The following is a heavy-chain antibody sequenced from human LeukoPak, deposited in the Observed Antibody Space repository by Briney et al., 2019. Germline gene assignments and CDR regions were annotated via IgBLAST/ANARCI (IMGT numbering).Heavy chain of an antibody. CDR2: TYYSGST. J-gene: IGHJ4*02. CDR3: ARRCPGVGATFDY. D-gene: IGHD1-26*01. CDR1: GGSISSYY. V-gene: IGHV4-59*08. Sequence: PSETLSLTCTVSGGSISSYYWSWIRQPPGKGLEWIGYTYYSGSTNYNPSLKSRVTISVDRSKNQFSLRLSSVTAADTAVYYCARRCPGVGATFDYWGQGTLVTVSS.